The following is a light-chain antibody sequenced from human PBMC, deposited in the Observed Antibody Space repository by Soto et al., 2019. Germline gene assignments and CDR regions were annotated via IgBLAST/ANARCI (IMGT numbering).Light chain of an antibody. CDR2: DAS. V-gene: IGKV1-33*01. Sequence: DIQMTQSPSSLSASVGDRVTITCQASQDISNYLNWYQQKPGKAPKLLIYDASNLETGVPSRFSGSGSGTDFTFTISSLQPEDIATYYCQQDDNRPPTFGHGTKVDIK. CDR1: QDISNY. CDR3: QQDDNRPPT. J-gene: IGKJ3*01.